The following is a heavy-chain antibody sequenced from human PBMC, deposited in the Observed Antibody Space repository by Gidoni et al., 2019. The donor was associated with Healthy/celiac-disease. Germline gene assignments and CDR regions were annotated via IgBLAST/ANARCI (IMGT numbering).Heavy chain of an antibody. V-gene: IGHV3-48*03. Sequence: EVQLVESGGGMVQPGGSLRLSCAASGFPFSSYEMNWVRQAPGKGLEWVSYISSSGSTIYYADSVKGRFTISRDNAKNSLYLQMNSLRAEDTAVYYCARGGGSTADSGYAVTPTGYYGMDVWGQGTTVTVSS. CDR2: ISSSGSTI. D-gene: IGHD5-12*01. CDR1: GFPFSSYE. J-gene: IGHJ6*02. CDR3: ARGGGSTADSGYAVTPTGYYGMDV.